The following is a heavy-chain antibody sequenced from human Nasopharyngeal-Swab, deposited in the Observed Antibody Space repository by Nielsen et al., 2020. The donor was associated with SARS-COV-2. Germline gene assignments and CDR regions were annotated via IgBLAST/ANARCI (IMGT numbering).Heavy chain of an antibody. D-gene: IGHD4-17*01. CDR1: VFTFSSYG. V-gene: IGHV3-33*01. CDR3: ARDRTVTTTVYFDY. CDR2: IWYDGSNK. Sequence: GESLKISCAASVFTFSSYGMHWVRQAPGKGLEWVAVIWYDGSNKYYADSVKGRFTISSDNSKNTLYLQMNSLRAEDTAVYYCARDRTVTTTVYFDYWGQGTLVTVSS. J-gene: IGHJ4*02.